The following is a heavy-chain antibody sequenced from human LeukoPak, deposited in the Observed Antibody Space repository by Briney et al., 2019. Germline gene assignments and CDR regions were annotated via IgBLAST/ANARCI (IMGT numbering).Heavy chain of an antibody. D-gene: IGHD3-22*01. CDR1: GYTFTSYD. V-gene: IGHV1-8*01. CDR3: ARDATYYYDSSGLAYWFDP. Sequence: ASVKVSCKASGYTFTSYDINWVRQATGQGLEWMGWMNPNSGNTGYAQKFQGRVTMTRNTSISTAYMELSSLRSEDTAVYYCARDATYYYDSSGLAYWFDPWGQGTLVTVSS. J-gene: IGHJ5*02. CDR2: MNPNSGNT.